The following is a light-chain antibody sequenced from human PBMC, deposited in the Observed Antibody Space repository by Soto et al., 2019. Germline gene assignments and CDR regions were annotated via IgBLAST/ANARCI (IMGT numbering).Light chain of an antibody. Sequence: QSVLTQPPSASGTPGQRVTISCSGSSSNIGSNTVNWYQQFPGTAPKLLIYSNNQRPSGVPDRFSGSKSGTSASLAIGGLQSEDEADYYCAACDDSLNGPVFSGGTKLTVL. CDR3: AACDDSLNGPV. CDR2: SNN. CDR1: SSNIGSNT. V-gene: IGLV1-44*01. J-gene: IGLJ2*01.